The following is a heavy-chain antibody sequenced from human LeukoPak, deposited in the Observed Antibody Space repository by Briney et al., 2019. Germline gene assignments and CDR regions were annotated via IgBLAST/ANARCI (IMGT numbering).Heavy chain of an antibody. J-gene: IGHJ4*02. V-gene: IGHV4-30-4*01. CDR2: IYYSGST. D-gene: IGHD2-2*01. CDR3: ARIPHCSSTSCYLYLFGY. Sequence: SETLSLTCTVSGGSISSGDYYWSWIRQPPGKGLEWIGYIYYSGSTYYNPSLKSRVTISVDTSKNQFSLKLSSVTAADTAVYYCARIPHCSSTSCYLYLFGYWGQGTLVTVFS. CDR1: GGSISSGDYY.